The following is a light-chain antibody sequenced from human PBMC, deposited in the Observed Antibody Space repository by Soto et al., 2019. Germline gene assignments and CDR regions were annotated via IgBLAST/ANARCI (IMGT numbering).Light chain of an antibody. CDR1: SGHSSYA. Sequence: QSLLTQSPSASASLGASVKLTCTLSSGHSSYAIAWHQQQPEKGPRYLMKFNSDGSHSKGDGIPDRFSGSSSGAERYLTISRLQSEDEADYYCQTWDSGIWVFGGGTQLTVL. V-gene: IGLV4-69*01. CDR2: FNSDGSH. CDR3: QTWDSGIWV. J-gene: IGLJ3*02.